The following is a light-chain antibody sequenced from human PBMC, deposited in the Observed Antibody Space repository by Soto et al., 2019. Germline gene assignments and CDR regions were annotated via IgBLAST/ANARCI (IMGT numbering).Light chain of an antibody. V-gene: IGKV3-20*01. Sequence: VLTQSPGTLSLSPGERATLSCRASQAVDSSYLGWYQQRRGQAPRLLIYGASSRATGIPDRFSGSGSGADFTLTISRLEPEGFAVYYCQHYDNSRRYIFGQGTKLEIK. J-gene: IGKJ2*01. CDR1: QAVDSSY. CDR3: QHYDNSRRYI. CDR2: GAS.